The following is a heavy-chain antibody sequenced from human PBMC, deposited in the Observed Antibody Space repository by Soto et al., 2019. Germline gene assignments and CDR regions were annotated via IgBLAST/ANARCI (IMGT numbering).Heavy chain of an antibody. CDR1: GYSFTSYW. V-gene: IGHV5-51*01. CDR2: IYPGDCDT. Sequence: GESLKISCKGSGYSFTSYWIGWVRQMPGKGLEWMGIIYPGDCDTRYSPSFQGQVTISADKSISTAYLQWSSLKASDTAMYYCARLNDCSGGSCYNDYWGQGTLVTVSS. J-gene: IGHJ4*02. CDR3: ARLNDCSGGSCYNDY. D-gene: IGHD2-15*01.